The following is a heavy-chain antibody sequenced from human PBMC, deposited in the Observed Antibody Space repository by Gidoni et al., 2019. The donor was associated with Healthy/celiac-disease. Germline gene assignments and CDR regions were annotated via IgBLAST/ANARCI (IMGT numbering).Heavy chain of an antibody. J-gene: IGHJ4*02. CDR1: GFPFRSYA. V-gene: IGHV3-23*01. CDR2: ISGSGGRT. D-gene: IGHD3-10*01. Sequence: EVQLLESGGGLVQPGGSLRLAWAALGFPFRSYAMSWVRQDPGKGLEWVSAISGSGGRTYYADSVKGRFTISRDNSKNTLYLQMNSLRAEDTAVYYCATSITMVRGVIGVYWGQGTLVTVSS. CDR3: ATSITMVRGVIGVY.